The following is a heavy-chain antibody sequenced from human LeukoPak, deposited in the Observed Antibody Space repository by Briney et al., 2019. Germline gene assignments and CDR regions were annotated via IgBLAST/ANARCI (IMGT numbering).Heavy chain of an antibody. CDR2: ISSSSSTI. Sequence: GGSLRLSCAASGFTFSSYSMTWVRQAPGKGLEWVSYISSSSSTIYYADSVKGRFTISRDNSKNTLYLQMNSLRAEDTAVYYCARDPKDWYYYDSSGYYDRYYYYGMDVWGQGTTVTVSS. CDR3: ARDPKDWYYYDSSGYYDRYYYYGMDV. J-gene: IGHJ6*02. D-gene: IGHD3-22*01. CDR1: GFTFSSYS. V-gene: IGHV3-48*01.